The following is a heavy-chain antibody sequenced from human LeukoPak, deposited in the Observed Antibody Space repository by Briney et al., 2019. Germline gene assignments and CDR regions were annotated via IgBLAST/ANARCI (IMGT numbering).Heavy chain of an antibody. CDR3: AREAERTYGSGSQPSY. D-gene: IGHD3-10*01. Sequence: ASVKVSCKASGYTFTSYGISWVRQAPGQGLEWMGWISAYNGNTNYAQKLQGRVTMTTDTSTSTAYMELRSLRSDDTAVYYCAREAERTYGSGSQPSYWGQGTLVTVSS. CDR1: GYTFTSYG. V-gene: IGHV1-18*01. CDR2: ISAYNGNT. J-gene: IGHJ4*02.